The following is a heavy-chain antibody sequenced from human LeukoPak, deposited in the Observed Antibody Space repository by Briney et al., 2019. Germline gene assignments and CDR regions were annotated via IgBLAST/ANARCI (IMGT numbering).Heavy chain of an antibody. V-gene: IGHV4-39*01. CDR1: GGSISSSSYY. D-gene: IGHD3-22*01. CDR3: ARHGYYDSSGYYILYYYYMDV. Sequence: SETLSLTCTVSGGSISSSSYYWGWIRQPPGKGLEWIGSIYYSGSTYYNPSLKSRVTISVDTSKNQFSLKLSSVTAADTAVYYCARHGYYDSSGYYILYYYYMDVWGKGTTVTVSS. J-gene: IGHJ6*03. CDR2: IYYSGST.